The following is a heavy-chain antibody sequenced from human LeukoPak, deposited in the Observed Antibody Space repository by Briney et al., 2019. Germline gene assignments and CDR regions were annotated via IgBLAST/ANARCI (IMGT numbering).Heavy chain of an antibody. CDR1: GFTFSSYA. CDR2: ISGSGGST. CDR3: ATSRYCSGGSCYLY. Sequence: GGSLRLSCAASGFTFSSYAMSWVRQAPGKGLEWVSAISGSGGSTYYADSVKGRFTISRDNSKNTLYLQMNSLRAEDTAVYYCATSRYCSGGSCYLYWGQGTLVTVSS. D-gene: IGHD2-15*01. V-gene: IGHV3-23*01. J-gene: IGHJ4*02.